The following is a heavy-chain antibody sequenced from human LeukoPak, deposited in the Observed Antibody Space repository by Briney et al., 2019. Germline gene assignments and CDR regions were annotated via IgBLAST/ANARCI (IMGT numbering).Heavy chain of an antibody. CDR1: GFIFSSFA. D-gene: IGHD4-17*01. J-gene: IGHJ5*02. V-gene: IGHV3-23*01. CDR2: ITGGHYAT. CDR3: TKDPNGDYIGAFDP. Sequence: GGSLRLSCAASGFIFSSFAMTWVRQAPGKGLEWVSSITGGHYATYNTDSVKGQFTISRDNAKNTLYLQMNSLRADDTAIYYCTKDPNGDYIGAFDPWGQGTLVTVSS.